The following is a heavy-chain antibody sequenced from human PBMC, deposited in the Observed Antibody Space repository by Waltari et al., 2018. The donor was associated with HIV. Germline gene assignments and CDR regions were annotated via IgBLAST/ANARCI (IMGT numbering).Heavy chain of an antibody. D-gene: IGHD6-19*01. V-gene: IGHV4-34*01. J-gene: IGHJ4*02. Sequence: QVQLQQWGAGLLKPSETLSLTCAVYGESFSGYYWSWIRQSQGKGLEWIGEINHSGTTNYNPTLKSRVTVAVDTSTNQFSLKLSSVTAADTAVYYCARGSDRDNSGWVDQFDYWGQGTLVTVSS. CDR2: INHSGTT. CDR1: GESFSGYY. CDR3: ARGSDRDNSGWVDQFDY.